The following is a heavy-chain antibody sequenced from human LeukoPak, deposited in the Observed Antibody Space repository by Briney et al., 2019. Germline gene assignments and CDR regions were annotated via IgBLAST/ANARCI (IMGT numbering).Heavy chain of an antibody. D-gene: IGHD3-3*01. CDR3: ARGDYYDGGGRNWFDP. J-gene: IGHJ5*02. Sequence: SETLSLTCSVSGDSMYSHYWSFIRQAAGTGLEWIGRIHTSGTTYYNPSLKGRVTLSIDTSMNQFSLRLTSVTAADTAVYYCARGDYYDGGGRNWFDPWGQGTLVTVSP. V-gene: IGHV4-4*07. CDR1: GDSMYSHY. CDR2: IHTSGTT.